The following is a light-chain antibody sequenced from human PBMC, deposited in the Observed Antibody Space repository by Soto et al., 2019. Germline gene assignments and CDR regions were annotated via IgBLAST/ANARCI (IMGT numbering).Light chain of an antibody. CDR1: QSVSSY. Sequence: EIVLTQSPATLSLSPGERATLSCRASQSVSSYFAWYQQKPGQAPRLLIYDASNRATGIPARFSGSGSGTDFTLNISSLEPEDFAVYYCQQRGNWPRTFGQGTKVEIK. V-gene: IGKV3-11*01. J-gene: IGKJ1*01. CDR3: QQRGNWPRT. CDR2: DAS.